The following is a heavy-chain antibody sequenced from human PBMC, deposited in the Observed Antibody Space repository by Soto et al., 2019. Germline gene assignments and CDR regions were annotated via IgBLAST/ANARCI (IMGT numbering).Heavy chain of an antibody. CDR3: ARNVDTAMADDY. V-gene: IGHV4-38-2*01. CDR2: IYHSGST. D-gene: IGHD5-18*01. J-gene: IGHJ4*02. CDR1: GYSISSGYY. Sequence: ASETLSLTCAVSGYSISSGYYWGWIRQPPGKGLEWIGSIYHSGSTYYNPSLKSRVTISVDTSKNQFSLKLSSVTAADTAVYYCARNVDTAMADDYWGQGTLVTVSS.